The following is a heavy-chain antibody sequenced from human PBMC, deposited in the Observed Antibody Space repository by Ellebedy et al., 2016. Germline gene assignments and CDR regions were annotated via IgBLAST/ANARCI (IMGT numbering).Heavy chain of an antibody. Sequence: SVKVSXKASRGTFSSYAISWVRQAPGQGLEWMGGIIPIFGTANYAQKFQGRVTITADESTSTAYMELSSLRSEDTAVYYCARGYDIGYFDYWGQGTLVTVSS. CDR2: IIPIFGTA. D-gene: IGHD3-22*01. CDR3: ARGYDIGYFDY. CDR1: RGTFSSYA. J-gene: IGHJ4*02. V-gene: IGHV1-69*13.